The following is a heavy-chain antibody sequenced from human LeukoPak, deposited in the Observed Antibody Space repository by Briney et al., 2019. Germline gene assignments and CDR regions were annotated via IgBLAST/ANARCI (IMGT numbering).Heavy chain of an antibody. CDR1: GGSITSYY. J-gene: IGHJ6*02. Sequence: SETLSLTCTVSGGSITSYYWSWIRQPPGKGLEWIGEINHSGSTNYNPSLKSRVTISVDTSKNQFSLKLSSVTAADTAVYYCARIDEDIVVVPAAMRKNYYYGMDVWGQGTTVTVSS. V-gene: IGHV4-34*01. CDR2: INHSGST. CDR3: ARIDEDIVVVPAAMRKNYYYGMDV. D-gene: IGHD2-2*01.